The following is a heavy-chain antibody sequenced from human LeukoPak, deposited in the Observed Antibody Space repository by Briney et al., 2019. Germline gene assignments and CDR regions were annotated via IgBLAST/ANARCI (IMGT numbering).Heavy chain of an antibody. Sequence: SETLSLTCTVSGGSISSYYWSWIRQPAGKGLEWIGRIYTSGSTNYNPSLKSRVTMSVDTSKNQFSLKLSSVTAADTAVYYCARYSLYDYVWGSYRQTFAFDYWGQGTLVTVSS. J-gene: IGHJ4*02. CDR1: GGSISSYY. V-gene: IGHV4-4*07. D-gene: IGHD3-16*02. CDR2: IYTSGST. CDR3: ARYSLYDYVWGSYRQTFAFDY.